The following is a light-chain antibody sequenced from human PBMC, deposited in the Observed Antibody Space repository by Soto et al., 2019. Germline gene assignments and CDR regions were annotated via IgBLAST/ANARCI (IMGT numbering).Light chain of an antibody. CDR2: GNS. CDR3: QSYDSSLRGSV. V-gene: IGLV1-40*01. Sequence: QSVLTQPPSVSGAPGQRVTISCTGSSSNIGAGYDVHWYQQLPGTAPKLLIYGNSNRPSGFPDRFAGSKSGTSASLAITGLQAEDEADDYCQSYDSSLRGSVFGGGNQLTVL. CDR1: SSNIGAGYD. J-gene: IGLJ2*01.